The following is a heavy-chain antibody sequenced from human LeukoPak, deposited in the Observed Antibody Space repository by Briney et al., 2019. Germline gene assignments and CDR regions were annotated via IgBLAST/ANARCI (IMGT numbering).Heavy chain of an antibody. V-gene: IGHV3-21*01. Sequence: GGSLRLSCAASGFTYSIYSMNWVRQAPGKGLEWVSCISDNSKYIYYADSVKGRFTISRDNAKNSLYLQMNSLRAEDTAVYYCARDMVVGATAGLFDSWGQGTLVTVSS. CDR2: ISDNSKYI. D-gene: IGHD1-26*01. CDR1: GFTYSIYS. J-gene: IGHJ4*02. CDR3: ARDMVVGATAGLFDS.